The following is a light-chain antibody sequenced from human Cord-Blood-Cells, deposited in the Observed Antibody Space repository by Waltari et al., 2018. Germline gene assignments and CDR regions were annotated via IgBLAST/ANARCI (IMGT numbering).Light chain of an antibody. CDR1: SSDVGGYNY. V-gene: IGLV2-11*01. J-gene: IGLJ2*01. CDR2: DVS. CDR3: CSYAGSYTYVV. Sequence: QSALTQPRSVSGSPGQSVTISCTGTSSDVGGYNYVSWYQQHPGKAPKLTIYDVSRRPSGVPDCFSGSKSGNTASLTISGLQAEDEADYYCCSYAGSYTYVVFGGGTKLTVL.